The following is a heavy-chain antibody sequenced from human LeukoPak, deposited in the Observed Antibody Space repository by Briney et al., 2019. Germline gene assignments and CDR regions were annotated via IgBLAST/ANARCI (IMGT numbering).Heavy chain of an antibody. CDR2: IKSKTDGGTT. Sequence: GGSLRLSCAASGFTFSNAWMSWVRQAPGKGLEWVGRIKSKTDGGTTDYAAPVKGRFTISRDDSKNTLYLQMNSLKTEDTAVYYCTTERVIVVVPAASPQLNFDYWGQGTLVTVSS. CDR3: TTERVIVVVPAASPQLNFDY. CDR1: GFTFSNAW. D-gene: IGHD2-2*01. J-gene: IGHJ4*02. V-gene: IGHV3-15*01.